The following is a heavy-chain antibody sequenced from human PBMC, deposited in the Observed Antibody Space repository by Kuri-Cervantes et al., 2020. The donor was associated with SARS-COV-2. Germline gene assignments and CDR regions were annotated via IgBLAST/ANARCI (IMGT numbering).Heavy chain of an antibody. Sequence: ASVKVSCKSSGLTFVNYAMHWVRQAPGQRLEWMGWINAGNGDTKISQKFQGRVTITRDIFADTAYMDLSSLRSEDTAVYYCAMYFYGSENYHDTLDKWGQGTLVTVSS. D-gene: IGHD3-10*01. CDR1: GLTFVNYA. J-gene: IGHJ4*02. CDR2: INAGNGDT. V-gene: IGHV1-3*01. CDR3: AMYFYGSENYHDTLDK.